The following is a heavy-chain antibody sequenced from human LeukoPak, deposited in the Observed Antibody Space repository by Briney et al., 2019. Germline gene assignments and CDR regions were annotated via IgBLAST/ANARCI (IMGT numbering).Heavy chain of an antibody. CDR1: GFTFSDNS. J-gene: IGHJ4*02. Sequence: GGSLRLSCAASGFTFSDNSMSWVRQAPGKGLEWVSTISSDSSRTSYSDSVKGRFTISRDDDRPSLYLEMNSLSAEDTAVYYCARGYGDRPPLDYWGQGTLVSVSS. V-gene: IGHV3-21*01. D-gene: IGHD2-21*02. CDR3: ARGYGDRPPLDY. CDR2: ISSDSSRT.